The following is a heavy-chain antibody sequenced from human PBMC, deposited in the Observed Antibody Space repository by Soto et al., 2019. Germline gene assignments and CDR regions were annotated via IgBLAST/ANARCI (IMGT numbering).Heavy chain of an antibody. CDR2: INPSGGST. Sequence: GASVKVSCKASGYTFTSYYMHWVRQAPGQGLEWMGIINPSGGSTSYAQKFQGRVTMTRDTSTSTVYMELSSLRSEDTAVYYCARETYYYDSSGSFDYWGQGTLVTVSS. CDR3: ARETYYYDSSGSFDY. CDR1: GYTFTSYY. D-gene: IGHD3-22*01. J-gene: IGHJ4*02. V-gene: IGHV1-46*01.